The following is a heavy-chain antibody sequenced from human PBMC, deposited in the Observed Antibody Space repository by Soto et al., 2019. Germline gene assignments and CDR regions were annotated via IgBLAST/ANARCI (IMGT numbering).Heavy chain of an antibody. D-gene: IGHD1-1*01. Sequence: GGSLRLSCAASGFTFSSYAMSWVRQAPGKGLEWVSAISGSGGSTYYADSVKGRFTISRDNSKNTLYLQMNSLRAEDTAVYYCAKALGGTTDPNRPTHYYYMDVWGKGTTVTVSS. CDR3: AKALGGTTDPNRPTHYYYMDV. CDR1: GFTFSSYA. CDR2: ISGSGGST. V-gene: IGHV3-23*01. J-gene: IGHJ6*03.